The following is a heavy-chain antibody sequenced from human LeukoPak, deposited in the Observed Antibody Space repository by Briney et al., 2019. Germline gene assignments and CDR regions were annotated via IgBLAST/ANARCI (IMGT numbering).Heavy chain of an antibody. J-gene: IGHJ4*02. Sequence: GGSLRLSCAASGFTFSSNWMGWVRQAPGKGLEWVANIKEDGSDKYYVDSVKGRFTISRDNAKNSLYLQMNSLRAEDTAVYYCARDTYRFFDYWGQGTLVTVSS. CDR2: IKEDGSDK. V-gene: IGHV3-7*01. CDR1: GFTFSSNW. CDR3: ARDTYRFFDY. D-gene: IGHD3-16*02.